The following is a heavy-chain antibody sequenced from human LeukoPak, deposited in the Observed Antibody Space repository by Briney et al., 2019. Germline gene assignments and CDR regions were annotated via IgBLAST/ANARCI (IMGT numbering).Heavy chain of an antibody. D-gene: IGHD6-6*01. Sequence: GGSLRLSCAASGFTFSNYGMGWVRQAPGKGLEWVSSIGGSGVSTYYADSVRGRFTISRDNSKNTLYLHMNSLRVEDTAVYYCVRAGTAARLGMGFDSWGQGTLVTVSS. CDR1: GFTFSNYG. V-gene: IGHV3-23*01. CDR2: IGGSGVST. J-gene: IGHJ4*02. CDR3: VRAGTAARLGMGFDS.